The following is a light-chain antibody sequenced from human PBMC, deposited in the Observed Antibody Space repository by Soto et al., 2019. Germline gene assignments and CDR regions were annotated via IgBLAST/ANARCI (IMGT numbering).Light chain of an antibody. CDR3: QQYGT. J-gene: IGKJ1*01. CDR2: DAS. V-gene: IGKV1-5*01. CDR1: QSISSW. Sequence: DIQMTPSPSTPSASVGDRVTHTCRASQSISSWLAWYQQKPGKAPKLLIYDASSLESGVPSRFSGSGSGTEFTLTISSLQPDDFATYYCQQYGTFGQGTKVDIK.